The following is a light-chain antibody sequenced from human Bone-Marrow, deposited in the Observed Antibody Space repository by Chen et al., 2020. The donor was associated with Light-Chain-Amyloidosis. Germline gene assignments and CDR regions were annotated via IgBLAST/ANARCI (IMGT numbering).Light chain of an antibody. CDR1: NIGSTS. CDR3: QVWDRSSDRPV. J-gene: IGLJ3*02. CDR2: DDS. V-gene: IGLV3-21*02. Sequence: SYVLTQPSSVSVAPGQTATIACGGNNIGSTSVHWYQQTPGQAPLLVVYDDSVRPSGIPERLSGSNSGNTATLTISRVEAGDEADYYWQVWDRSSDRPVFGGGTKLTVL.